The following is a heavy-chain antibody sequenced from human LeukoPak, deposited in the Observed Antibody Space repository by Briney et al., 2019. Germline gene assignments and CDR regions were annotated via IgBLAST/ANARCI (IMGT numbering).Heavy chain of an antibody. V-gene: IGHV4-34*01. CDR1: GGSFSGYY. D-gene: IGHD3-16*01. Sequence: SETLSLTCAVYGGSFSGYYWSWIRQPPGKGLEWIGEINHSGSTNYNPSLKSRVTISVDTSKNHFSLKLSSVTAADTAVYYWAGGGRWRFRLGDDYWGQGTLVTVSS. CDR3: AGGGRWRFRLGDDY. CDR2: INHSGST. J-gene: IGHJ4*02.